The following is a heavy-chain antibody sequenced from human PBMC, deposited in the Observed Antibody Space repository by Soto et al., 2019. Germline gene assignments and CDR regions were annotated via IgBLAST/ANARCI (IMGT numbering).Heavy chain of an antibody. J-gene: IGHJ6*02. CDR3: AKGNPSPAYYDFWSGYYFNYYYGMDV. CDR2: ISGSGGST. Sequence: GGSLRLSCAASGFTFISYAMSWVRQAPGKGLEWVSAISGSGGSTYYADSVKGRFTISRDNSKNTLYLQMNSLRAEDTAVYYCAKGNPSPAYYDFWSGYYFNYYYGMDVWGQGTTVTVSS. CDR1: GFTFISYA. V-gene: IGHV3-23*01. D-gene: IGHD3-3*01.